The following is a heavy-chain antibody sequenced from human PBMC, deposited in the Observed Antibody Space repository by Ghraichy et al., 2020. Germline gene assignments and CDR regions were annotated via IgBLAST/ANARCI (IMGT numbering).Heavy chain of an antibody. D-gene: IGHD6-19*01. V-gene: IGHV3-7*03. CDR2: IKEDGSQK. J-gene: IGHJ6*02. CDR1: AFPFSSFW. CDR3: ARRVAVPGVAGWGYNIDV. Sequence: WGSLRLSCEASAFPFSSFWMTWVRQVPGKGLEWVANIKEDGSQKKYLDSVKGRFTISRDNAKNSLYLQMDSLRAEDTAIYYCARRVAVPGVAGWGYNIDVWGQGTTVTVSS.